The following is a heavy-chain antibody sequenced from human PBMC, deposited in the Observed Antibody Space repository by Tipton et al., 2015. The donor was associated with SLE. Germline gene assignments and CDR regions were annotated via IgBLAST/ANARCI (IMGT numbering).Heavy chain of an antibody. CDR3: ARVRVSAAGFDY. Sequence: TLSLTCAVYGGSFSGYYWSWIRQPPGKGLEWIGEVNHSGSTNYNPSLKSRVTISVDTSKNHFSLKLSSVTAADTAVYYCARVRVSAAGFDYWGQGTLVTVSS. CDR1: GGSFSGYY. V-gene: IGHV4-34*01. CDR2: VNHSGST. D-gene: IGHD6-13*01. J-gene: IGHJ4*02.